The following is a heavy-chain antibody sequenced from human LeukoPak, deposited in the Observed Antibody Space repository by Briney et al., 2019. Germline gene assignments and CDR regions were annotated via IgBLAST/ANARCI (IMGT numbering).Heavy chain of an antibody. CDR3: AREIISIAAPHYYYYYGMDV. CDR1: GYTFTSYY. V-gene: IGHV1-2*06. J-gene: IGHJ6*02. Sequence: RASVKVSCKASGYTFTSYYMHWVRQAPGQGLEWMGRINPNSGGTNYAQKFQGRVTMTRDTSISTAYMELSRLRSDDTAVYYCAREIISIAAPHYYYYYGMDVWGQGTTVTVSS. D-gene: IGHD6-6*01. CDR2: INPNSGGT.